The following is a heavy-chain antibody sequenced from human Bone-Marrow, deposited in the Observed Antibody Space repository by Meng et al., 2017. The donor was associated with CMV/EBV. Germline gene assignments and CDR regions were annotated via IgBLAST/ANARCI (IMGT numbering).Heavy chain of an antibody. V-gene: IGHV3-21*01. CDR1: GFTFSSYS. J-gene: IGHJ6*02. CDR2: ISSSSSYI. CDR3: ARDFRSGWYCYGMDV. Sequence: GESLKIPCAASGFTFSSYSMNWVRQAPGKGLEWVSSISSSSSYIYYANSVKGRFTISRDNAKNSLYLQMNSLRAEDTAVYYCARDFRSGWYCYGMDVWGQGTTVTVSS. D-gene: IGHD6-19*01.